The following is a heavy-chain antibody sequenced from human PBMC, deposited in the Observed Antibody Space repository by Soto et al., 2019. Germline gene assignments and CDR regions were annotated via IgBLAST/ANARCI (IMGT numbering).Heavy chain of an antibody. D-gene: IGHD1-26*01. Sequence: EVQVVESGGGLVQPGGSLRLSCVASEFALRSHNMGWVRQAPGKGLEWVSYITPSSSYTNYADSVKGRFNISRDNVQNSMFLQMTSLRAEDTALYYCARDGGTFRAFDIWGQGTMVTVSS. V-gene: IGHV3-48*01. CDR3: ARDGGTFRAFDI. J-gene: IGHJ3*02. CDR2: ITPSSSYT. CDR1: EFALRSHN.